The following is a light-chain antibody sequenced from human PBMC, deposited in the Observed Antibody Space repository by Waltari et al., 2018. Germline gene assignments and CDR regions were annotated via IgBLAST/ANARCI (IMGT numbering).Light chain of an antibody. J-gene: IGLJ3*02. CDR3: SFYTSDNTIV. CDR1: GTAGVTYNY. CDR2: DVT. Sequence: QSALTQPASVSGSPGQSITLSCLGTGTAGVTYNYSSWYQCHPGKAPKLMIYDVTERPSGVPDRISGYKSGNTASLTISGLQTEDEAFYYCSFYTSDNTIVCGGGTRLTVL. V-gene: IGLV2-14*03.